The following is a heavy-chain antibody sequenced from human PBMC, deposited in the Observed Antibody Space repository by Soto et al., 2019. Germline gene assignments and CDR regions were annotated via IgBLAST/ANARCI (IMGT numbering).Heavy chain of an antibody. CDR1: GFTFSSYA. D-gene: IGHD3-10*01. J-gene: IGHJ6*02. Sequence: LRLSCAASGFTFSSYAMSWVRQAPGKGLEWVSAISGSGGSTYYADSVKGRFTISRDNSKNTLYLQMNSLRAEDTAVYYCAKGYYYGSGSPYYYGMDVWGQGTTVTVSS. V-gene: IGHV3-23*01. CDR2: ISGSGGST. CDR3: AKGYYYGSGSPYYYGMDV.